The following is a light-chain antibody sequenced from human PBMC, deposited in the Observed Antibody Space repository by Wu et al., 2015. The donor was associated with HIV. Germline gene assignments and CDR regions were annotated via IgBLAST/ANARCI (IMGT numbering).Light chain of an antibody. J-gene: IGKJ5*01. CDR2: GAS. CDR3: QQRDYWPLI. V-gene: IGKV3D-20*02. Sequence: EIVLTQSPGTLSLSPGERVTLSCRASQSVSSNYLAWYQLKPGQAPRLLIYGASSRATGIPDRFSGSGSGTDFTLTVSRLEPEDFALYYCQQRDYWPLIFGQGTRLEIK. CDR1: QSVSSNY.